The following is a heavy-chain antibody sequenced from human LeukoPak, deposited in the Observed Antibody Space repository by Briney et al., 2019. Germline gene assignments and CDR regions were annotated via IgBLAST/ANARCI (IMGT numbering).Heavy chain of an antibody. Sequence: SETLSLTCAVYGGSFSGYYWSWIRQPPGKGLEWIGEINHSGSTNYNPSLKSRVTISVDTSKNQFSLKLSSATAADTAVYYCARGTGDRVYWGQGTLVTVSS. J-gene: IGHJ4*02. D-gene: IGHD7-27*01. V-gene: IGHV4-34*01. CDR1: GGSFSGYY. CDR3: ARGTGDRVY. CDR2: INHSGST.